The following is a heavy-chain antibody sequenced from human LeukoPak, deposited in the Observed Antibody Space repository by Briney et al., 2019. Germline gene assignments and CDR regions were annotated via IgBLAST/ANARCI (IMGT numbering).Heavy chain of an antibody. CDR1: GYSFTSHY. CDR2: INPNSGGT. D-gene: IGHD3-3*01. CDR3: ARLTYYDFWSGYNYAFDI. Sequence: ASVKVSCKASGYSFTSHYMHWVRQAPGQGLEWMGWINPNSGGTNYAQKFQGRVTMTRDTSISTAYMELSRLRSDDTAAYYCARLTYYDFWSGYNYAFDIWGQGTMVTVSS. J-gene: IGHJ3*02. V-gene: IGHV1-2*02.